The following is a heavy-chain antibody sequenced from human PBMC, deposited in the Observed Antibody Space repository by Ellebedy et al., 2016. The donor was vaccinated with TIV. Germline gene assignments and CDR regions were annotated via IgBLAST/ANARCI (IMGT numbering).Heavy chain of an antibody. CDR3: ARKRRNYYYGMDV. CDR1: GFTFSDYY. Sequence: GGSLRLXCAASGFTFSDYYMSWIRQAPGKGLEWVSYISSSSSYTNYADSVKGRFTISRDNAKNSLYLQMNSLRAEDTAVYYCARKRRNYYYGMDVWGQGTTVTVSS. CDR2: ISSSSSYT. V-gene: IGHV3-11*06. J-gene: IGHJ6*02.